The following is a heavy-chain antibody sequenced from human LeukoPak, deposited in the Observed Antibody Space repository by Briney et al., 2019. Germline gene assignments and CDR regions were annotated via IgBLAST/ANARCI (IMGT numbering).Heavy chain of an antibody. Sequence: SETLSLTCTVSGGSMSPYHWGWIRQPPGKGLEWTGYIYYSGSTNYNPSLKSRVTISVDTSKNQFSLKLSSVTAADTAVYYCARGMLRLYYYDSSGYGLDYWGQGTLVTVSS. J-gene: IGHJ4*02. CDR2: IYYSGST. V-gene: IGHV4-59*12. CDR1: GGSMSPYH. D-gene: IGHD3-22*01. CDR3: ARGMLRLYYYDSSGYGLDY.